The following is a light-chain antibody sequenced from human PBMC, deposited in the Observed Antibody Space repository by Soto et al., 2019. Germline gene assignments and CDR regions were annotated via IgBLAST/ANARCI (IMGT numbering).Light chain of an antibody. J-gene: IGLJ2*01. V-gene: IGLV2-14*01. CDR3: SSYTGRTPPVV. CDR2: DVS. Sequence: QLVLTQPASVSGSPGQSITISCTGTSSDIGGYNFVSWYQQHPGKAPKLMIYDVSNRPSGVSNRFSGSKSGNTASLTISGLQDEDEADYYCSSYTGRTPPVVFGGGTKLTVL. CDR1: SSDIGGYNF.